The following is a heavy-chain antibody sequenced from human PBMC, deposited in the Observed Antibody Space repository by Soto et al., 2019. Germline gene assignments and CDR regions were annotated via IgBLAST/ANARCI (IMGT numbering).Heavy chain of an antibody. CDR1: GGSITSGGSF. Sequence: LSLTCTVSGGSITSGGSFWSWIRQHPGKGPEWIAFIGYSGTTSYNPSLESRVTVSVDTSKSQFSLNLTSVTAADTAVYYCARGGASSKWFAPWGQGTLVTVSS. CDR2: IGYSGTT. J-gene: IGHJ5*02. CDR3: ARGGASSKWFAP. V-gene: IGHV4-31*03. D-gene: IGHD2-15*01.